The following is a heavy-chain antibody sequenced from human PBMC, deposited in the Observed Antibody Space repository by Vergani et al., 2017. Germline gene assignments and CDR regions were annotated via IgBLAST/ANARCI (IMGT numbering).Heavy chain of an antibody. Sequence: QVQVVQSGAEVKKSGASVKVSCKTSGYTFSNYYMPWVRQAPGQGLEWMGIINPSGGHTNYAQKFQGRVTMTRDTSTSTVYMKLSAVTAADTAVYYCARDGDDYGGNFYFDYWGQGTLVTVSS. CDR2: INPSGGHT. CDR1: GYTFSNYY. V-gene: IGHV1-46*01. J-gene: IGHJ4*02. CDR3: ARDGDDYGGNFYFDY. D-gene: IGHD4-23*01.